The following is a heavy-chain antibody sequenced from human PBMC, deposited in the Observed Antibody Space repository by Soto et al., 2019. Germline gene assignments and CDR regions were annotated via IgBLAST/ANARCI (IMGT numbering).Heavy chain of an antibody. CDR3: AKLGVATPANYYYYMDV. CDR1: GFSFSSYG. Sequence: GGSLRLSCAASGFSFSSYGMSWVRQASGKGLEWVSAISGSGDNTYYADPVKGRFTISRDNSKNTLYLQMNSLRAEDTAVYYCAKLGVATPANYYYYMDVWGKGTTVTVSS. V-gene: IGHV3-23*01. J-gene: IGHJ6*03. D-gene: IGHD5-12*01. CDR2: ISGSGDNT.